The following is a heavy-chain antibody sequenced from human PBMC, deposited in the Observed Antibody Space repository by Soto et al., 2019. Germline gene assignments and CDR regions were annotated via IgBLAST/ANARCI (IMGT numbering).Heavy chain of an antibody. V-gene: IGHV3-23*01. CDR1: GFTFSSYA. Sequence: EVQLLESGGGLVQPGGSLRLSCAASGFTFSSYAMSWVRQAPGKGLEWVSAISGSGGSTYYADSVKGRFTISRDNSKNTLYTQMNSLSAEDTAVYYCAKSSRDYCSSTSCYAWGFDYWGQGTLVTVSS. CDR2: ISGSGGST. CDR3: AKSSRDYCSSTSCYAWGFDY. D-gene: IGHD2-2*01. J-gene: IGHJ4*02.